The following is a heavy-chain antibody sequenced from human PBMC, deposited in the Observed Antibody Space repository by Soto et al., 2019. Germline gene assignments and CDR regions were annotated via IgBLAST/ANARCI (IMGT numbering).Heavy chain of an antibody. D-gene: IGHD2-21*02. V-gene: IGHV1-69*06. Sequence: QVQLVQSGAEVKKPGSSVTVSCKASGGTFSTSSISWVRQAPAQGLEWMGGIIPVFGTANYAQKFQGRVTTTADKSTSTAYRELSSLRAEDTAGYYCARMVVTAAFDIWCQGPMVTVSS. CDR2: IIPVFGTA. CDR3: ARMVVTAAFDI. CDR1: GGTFSTSS. J-gene: IGHJ3*02.